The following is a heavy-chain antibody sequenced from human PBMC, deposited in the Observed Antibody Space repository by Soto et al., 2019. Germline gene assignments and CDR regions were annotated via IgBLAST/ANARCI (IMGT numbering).Heavy chain of an antibody. Sequence: EVQLVESGGGLVQPGGSLRLSCAASGFTFSSYSMNWVRQAPGKGLEWVSYISSSSSTIYYADSVKGRFTISGDNAKNSLYLQMNSLRAEDTAVYYCARDLRDPRLFYWGQGTLVTVSS. CDR3: ARDLRDPRLFY. J-gene: IGHJ4*02. CDR1: GFTFSSYS. V-gene: IGHV3-48*01. D-gene: IGHD6-25*01. CDR2: ISSSSSTI.